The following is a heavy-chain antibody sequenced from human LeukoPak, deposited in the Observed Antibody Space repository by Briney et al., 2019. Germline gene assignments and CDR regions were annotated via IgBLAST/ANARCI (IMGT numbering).Heavy chain of an antibody. Sequence: SETLSLTCTVSGGSISSSSYYWGWIRQPPGKGLEWIGSIYYSGSTYYNPSLKSRVTISVDTSKNQFSLKLSSVTAADTAVYYCARDLRVAAAGTPTLIDAFDIWGQGTMVTVSS. V-gene: IGHV4-39*07. CDR3: ARDLRVAAAGTPTLIDAFDI. CDR1: GGSISSSSYY. CDR2: IYYSGST. J-gene: IGHJ3*02. D-gene: IGHD6-13*01.